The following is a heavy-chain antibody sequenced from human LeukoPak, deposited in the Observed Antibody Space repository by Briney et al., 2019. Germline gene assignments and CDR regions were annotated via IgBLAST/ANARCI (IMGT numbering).Heavy chain of an antibody. CDR2: IYHSGST. J-gene: IGHJ4*02. Sequence: SETLSLTCTVSGYSISSGYYWGWIRQPPGEGLEWIGSIYHSGSTYYNPSLKSRVTISVDTSKNQFSLKLSSVTAADTAVYYCARDKRYCSTSCYTLDYWGQGTLVTVSS. CDR3: ARDKRYCSTSCYTLDY. D-gene: IGHD2-2*02. CDR1: GYSISSGYY. V-gene: IGHV4-38-2*02.